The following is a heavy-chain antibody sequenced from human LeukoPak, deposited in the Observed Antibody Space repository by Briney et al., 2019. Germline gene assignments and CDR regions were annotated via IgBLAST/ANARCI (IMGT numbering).Heavy chain of an antibody. J-gene: IGHJ4*02. D-gene: IGHD6-13*01. CDR1: GGSISSSSYY. CDR2: IYYSGCT. V-gene: IGHV4-39*01. CDR3: ARQGSGSSPPYFDY. Sequence: PPETLSLTCTVSGGSISSSSYYWGWIRQPPGKGLEWIGSIYYSGCTYYNPSLKSRVTISVDTSKNQFSLKLSSVTAADTAVYYCARQGSGSSPPYFDYWGQGTLVTVSS.